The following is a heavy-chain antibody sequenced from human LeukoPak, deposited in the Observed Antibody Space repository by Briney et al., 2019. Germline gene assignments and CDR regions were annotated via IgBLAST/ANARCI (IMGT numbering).Heavy chain of an antibody. D-gene: IGHD6-19*01. CDR3: ARGEGSSGWYSDY. Sequence: PGGSLRLSCAASGFTFSTYSMNWVRQAPGKGLEWVSYISRSSTTIDYADFVKGRFTISRDNAKNSLYLQMNSLRAEDTAVYYCARGEGSSGWYSDYWGQGTLVTVSS. J-gene: IGHJ4*02. CDR1: GFTFSTYS. V-gene: IGHV3-48*04. CDR2: ISRSSTTI.